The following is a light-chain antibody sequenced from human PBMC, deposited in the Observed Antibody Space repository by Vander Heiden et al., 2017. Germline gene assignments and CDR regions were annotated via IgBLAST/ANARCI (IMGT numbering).Light chain of an antibody. CDR1: ISDVGSYIY. CDR2: DVS. CDR3: CSYAGRYTWV. V-gene: IGLV2-11*01. J-gene: IGLJ3*02. Sequence: QSALTQPRSVSGSPGQSVPISRTGTISDVGSYIYVSWYPQHPGKAPKLMPSDVSKRPSGVPDRFSGSKYGNTASLTISGLQTEDEADYYCCSYAGRYTWVFGGGTKLTVL.